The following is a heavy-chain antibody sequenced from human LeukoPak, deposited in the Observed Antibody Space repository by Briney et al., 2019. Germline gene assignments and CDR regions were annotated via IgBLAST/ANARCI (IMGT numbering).Heavy chain of an antibody. CDR1: GGSISSGDYY. Sequence: SETLSLTCTVSGGSISSGDYYWSWIRQPPGKGLEWIGYIYYSGSTYYNPSLKSRVTISVDTSKNQFSLKLSSVTAADTAVYYCGGGGGGIVVVPAAILVWGQGTLVTVSS. D-gene: IGHD2-2*02. J-gene: IGHJ4*02. V-gene: IGHV4-30-4*01. CDR2: IYYSGST. CDR3: GGGGGGIVVVPAAILV.